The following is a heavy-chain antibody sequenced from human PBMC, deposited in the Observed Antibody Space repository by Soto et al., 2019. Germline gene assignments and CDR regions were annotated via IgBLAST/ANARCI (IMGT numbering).Heavy chain of an antibody. Sequence: PSETLSLTCTVSGGSISSGGYYWSWIRQHPGKGLEWIGYIYYSGSTYYNPSLKSRVTISVDTSKNQFSLKLSSVTAADTAVYYCARDHYYGSGSYPNWGQGTLVTVPQ. V-gene: IGHV4-31*03. J-gene: IGHJ4*02. D-gene: IGHD3-10*01. CDR1: GGSISSGGYY. CDR2: IYYSGST. CDR3: ARDHYYGSGSYPN.